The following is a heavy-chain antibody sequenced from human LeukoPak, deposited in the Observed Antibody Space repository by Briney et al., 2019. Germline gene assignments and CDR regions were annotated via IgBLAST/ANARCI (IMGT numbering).Heavy chain of an antibody. CDR1: GFTFSSYA. Sequence: GGSLRLSCAASGFTFSSYAMHWVRQAPGKGLEWVAVISYDGSNKYYADSVKGRFTISRDNSKNTLYLQMNSLRAEDTAVYYCARERGSGGYYIAPFDYWGQGTLVTVSS. J-gene: IGHJ4*02. V-gene: IGHV3-30-3*01. D-gene: IGHD3-10*01. CDR2: ISYDGSNK. CDR3: ARERGSGGYYIAPFDY.